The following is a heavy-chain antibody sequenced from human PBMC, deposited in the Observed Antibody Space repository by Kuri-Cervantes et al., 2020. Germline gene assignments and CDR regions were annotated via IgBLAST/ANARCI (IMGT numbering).Heavy chain of an antibody. Sequence: LRLSCTVSGGSISSGGYYWSWIRQHPGKGLEWIGYIYYSGSTYYNPSLKSRVTISVDTSKNQFSLKLSSVTAADTAVYYCARDKNLSVGGIAAAGSDPWGQGTLVTVSS. CDR2: IYYSGST. CDR1: GGSISSGGYY. CDR3: ARDKNLSVGGIAAAGSDP. J-gene: IGHJ5*02. D-gene: IGHD6-13*01. V-gene: IGHV4-31*03.